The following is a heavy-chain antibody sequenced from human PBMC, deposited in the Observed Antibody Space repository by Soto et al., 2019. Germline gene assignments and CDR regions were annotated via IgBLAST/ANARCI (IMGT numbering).Heavy chain of an antibody. V-gene: IGHV4-61*01. Sequence: PSETLSLTCTVSGASVSSGNQYWSWIRQPPGKRLEWIGFIYNSVITNYSPSLKSRLTITKDTSKNQVVLTMTNMDPVDTATYYCAHRLRAAAEYFQHWGQGTLVTVSS. CDR3: AHRLRAAAEYFQH. CDR2: IYNSVIT. J-gene: IGHJ1*01. CDR1: GASVSSGNQY. D-gene: IGHD6-13*01.